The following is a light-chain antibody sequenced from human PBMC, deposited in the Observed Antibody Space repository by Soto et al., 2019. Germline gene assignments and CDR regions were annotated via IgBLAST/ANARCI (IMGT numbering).Light chain of an antibody. CDR3: QQSDRATIT. CDR1: QSIRY. CDR2: DAS. V-gene: IGKV1-39*01. Sequence: DIQMTQSPSSLSASVGDRVTITCRASQSIRYLNWYQQIPGKAPKLLISDASILQSGVPSRFSGSGSGTEFSLTINTLQREDFATYYCQQSDRATITFGGGTKVEIK. J-gene: IGKJ4*01.